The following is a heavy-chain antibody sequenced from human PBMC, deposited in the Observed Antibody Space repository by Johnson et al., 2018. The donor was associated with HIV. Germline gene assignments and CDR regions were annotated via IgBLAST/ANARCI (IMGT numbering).Heavy chain of an antibody. V-gene: IGHV3-74*01. J-gene: IGHJ3*02. CDR2: INSDGSST. CDR3: ARGGDYDEGAFDI. CDR1: GFTFSSYW. D-gene: IGHD4-17*01. Sequence: VQLVESGGGLVQPGGSLRLSCAASGFTFSSYWMHWVRQAPGKGLVWVSRINSDGSSTSYADSVKGRFTISRDNAKNTLYLQMNSLRAEDTAVYYCARGGDYDEGAFDIWGQGTVVTVSS.